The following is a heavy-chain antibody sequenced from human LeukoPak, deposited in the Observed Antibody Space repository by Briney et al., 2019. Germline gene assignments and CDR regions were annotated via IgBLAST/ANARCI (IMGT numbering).Heavy chain of an antibody. CDR1: GFTFQQYA. D-gene: IGHD5-12*01. CDR3: AKDKAPLYSGYDWDLDF. J-gene: IGHJ4*02. CDR2: INWSSAKI. V-gene: IGHV3-9*01. Sequence: PGGSLRLSCAASGFTFQQYAIHWVRQVPGKGLEWVSGINWSSAKIGYADSVKGRFTIPRDNAKNSVFLQMNSLRAEDTALYYCAKDKAPLYSGYDWDLDFWGQGTLVTVSS.